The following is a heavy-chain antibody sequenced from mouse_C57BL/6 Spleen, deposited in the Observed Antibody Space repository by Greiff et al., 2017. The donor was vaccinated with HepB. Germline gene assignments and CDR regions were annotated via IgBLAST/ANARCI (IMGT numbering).Heavy chain of an antibody. J-gene: IGHJ2*01. CDR3: ARDRDGY. CDR2: ISDGGSYT. D-gene: IGHD2-3*01. CDR1: GFTFSSYA. V-gene: IGHV5-4*01. Sequence: EVKLVESGGGLVKPGGSLKLSCAASGFTFSSYAMSWVRQTPEKRLEWVATISDGGSYTYYPDNVKGRFTISRDNAKNNLYLQMSHLKSEDTAMYYCARDRDGYWGQGTTLTVSS.